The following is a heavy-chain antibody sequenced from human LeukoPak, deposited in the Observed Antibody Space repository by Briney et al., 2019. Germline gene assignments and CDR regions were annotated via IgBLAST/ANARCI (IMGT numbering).Heavy chain of an antibody. CDR3: ARDGRHYDILTGYRDDAFDI. V-gene: IGHV3-43*01. J-gene: IGHJ3*02. Sequence: GGSLRLSCAASGFTLDDYTMHWVRQTPGKGLEWDSLISWDGDSTYYADSVKGRFSISRDNNKNSLYLQMNSLRAEDTAVYYCARDGRHYDILTGYRDDAFDIWGQGTMVTVSS. CDR1: GFTLDDYT. CDR2: ISWDGDST. D-gene: IGHD3-9*01.